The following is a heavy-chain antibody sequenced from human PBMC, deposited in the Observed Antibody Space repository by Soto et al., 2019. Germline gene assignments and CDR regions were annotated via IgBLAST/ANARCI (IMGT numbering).Heavy chain of an antibody. CDR2: INPNSGGT. J-gene: IGHJ3*02. Sequence: ASVKVSCKASGGTFSSYTISWVRQAPGQGLEWMGWINPNSGGTNYAQKFQGWVTMTRDTSISTAYMELSRLRSDDTAVYYCASCKTYYYDSSGPCAFDIWGQGTMVTVSS. V-gene: IGHV1-2*04. CDR3: ASCKTYYYDSSGPCAFDI. CDR1: GGTFSSYT. D-gene: IGHD3-22*01.